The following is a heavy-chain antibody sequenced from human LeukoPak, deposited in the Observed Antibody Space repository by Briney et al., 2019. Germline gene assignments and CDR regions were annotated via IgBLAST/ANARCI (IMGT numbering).Heavy chain of an antibody. CDR3: ARVPLTWLVRDYYYMDV. D-gene: IGHD2-21*01. V-gene: IGHV3-23*01. Sequence: PGGSLRLSCAASGFTFSSYAMSWVRQAPGKGLEWVSGISGSGGSTHSVDSVKGRFTISRDNSNSTLYLEMNSLRAEDTAVYYCARVPLTWLVRDYYYMDVWGKGTTVTVSS. CDR1: GFTFSSYA. CDR2: ISGSGGST. J-gene: IGHJ6*03.